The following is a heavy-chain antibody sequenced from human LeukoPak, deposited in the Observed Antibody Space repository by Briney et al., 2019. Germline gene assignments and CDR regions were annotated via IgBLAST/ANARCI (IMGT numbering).Heavy chain of an antibody. V-gene: IGHV1-18*01. Sequence: ASVKVSCKASGYTFTNYGITWVRQAPGQGLEWMGWISGYNGKANYPQKLQGRLTMTTDTSTSTAYMELRSLRSDDTAVYYCARDLATGFNWGGRRDDLDYWGQGTLVTVSS. J-gene: IGHJ4*02. CDR2: ISGYNGKA. CDR1: GYTFTNYG. D-gene: IGHD1-1*01. CDR3: ARDLATGFNWGGRRDDLDY.